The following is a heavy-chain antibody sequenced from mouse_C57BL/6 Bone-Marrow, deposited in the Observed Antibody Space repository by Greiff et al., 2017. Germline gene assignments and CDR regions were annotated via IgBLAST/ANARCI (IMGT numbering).Heavy chain of an antibody. CDR1: GFTFSDYG. V-gene: IGHV5-17*01. J-gene: IGHJ4*01. Sequence: EVQGVESGGGLVKPGGSLKLSCAASGFTFSDYGMHWVRQAPEKGLEWVAYISSGSSTIYYADPVKGRFTISRDNAKNTLFLQMTSLRSEDTAMYYCAIIYDGSYYYAMDYWGQGTSVTVSS. CDR2: ISSGSSTI. CDR3: AIIYDGSYYYAMDY. D-gene: IGHD2-3*01.